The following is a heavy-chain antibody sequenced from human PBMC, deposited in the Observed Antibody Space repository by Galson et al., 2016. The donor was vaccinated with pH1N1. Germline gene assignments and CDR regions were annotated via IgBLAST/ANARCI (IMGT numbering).Heavy chain of an antibody. CDR2: LYLAGAT. D-gene: IGHD3-3*01. J-gene: IGHJ4*02. CDR3: ARDLRGANSIFGY. V-gene: IGHV3-53*01. Sequence: SLRLSCAASGFTVSSNYMSWVRQAPGKELEWVSVLYLAGATYYAESVKGRFTISRDDSKNTVYLQLNNLGAEDTAVYYCARDLRGANSIFGYWGQGTLVTVST. CDR1: GFTVSSNY.